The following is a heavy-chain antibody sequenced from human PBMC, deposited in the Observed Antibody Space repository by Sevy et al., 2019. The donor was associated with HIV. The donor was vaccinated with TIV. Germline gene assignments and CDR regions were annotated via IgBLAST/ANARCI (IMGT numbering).Heavy chain of an antibody. CDR2: IYPGDSDI. Sequence: GESLKISCKGSGYRFISYWIGWVRQMPGKGLEWMGIIYPGDSDIRYSPSFQGQVTISADKSISTAYLQWSSLQASDTAMNCCARRGFDSSGYPQYYFDYWGQGTLVTVSS. D-gene: IGHD3-22*01. V-gene: IGHV5-51*01. CDR3: ARRGFDSSGYPQYYFDY. J-gene: IGHJ4*02. CDR1: GYRFISYW.